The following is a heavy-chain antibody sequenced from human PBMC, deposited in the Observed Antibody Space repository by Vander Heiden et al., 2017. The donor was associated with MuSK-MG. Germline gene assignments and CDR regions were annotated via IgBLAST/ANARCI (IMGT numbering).Heavy chain of an antibody. Sequence: QVQLQESGPGLVKPSETLSLTCTVSGGSISSYYWSWIRQPPGKGLEWIGYIYYSGRTNYNPALKSRVTISVDTSKNQFSLKLRSVTAADTAVYYCASTATTKSDAFDIWGQGTMVTVSS. D-gene: IGHD2-15*01. CDR3: ASTATTKSDAFDI. CDR1: GGSISSYY. J-gene: IGHJ3*02. CDR2: IYYSGRT. V-gene: IGHV4-59*08.